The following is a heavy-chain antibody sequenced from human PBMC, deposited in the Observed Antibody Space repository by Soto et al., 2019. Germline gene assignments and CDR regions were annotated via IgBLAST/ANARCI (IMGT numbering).Heavy chain of an antibody. CDR1: GWSFVGSC. J-gene: IGHJ3*02. V-gene: IGHV4-34*01. CDR2: INHSGST. D-gene: IGHD1-26*01. Sequence: XETLSLTSAVYGWSFVGSCWTWIIQPPGKGLEWIGEINHSGSTNYNPSLKSRVTISVDTSKNQFSLKLSSVTAADTAVYYCARPLTSGSYHDAFDTWGQGTMVTVSS. CDR3: ARPLTSGSYHDAFDT.